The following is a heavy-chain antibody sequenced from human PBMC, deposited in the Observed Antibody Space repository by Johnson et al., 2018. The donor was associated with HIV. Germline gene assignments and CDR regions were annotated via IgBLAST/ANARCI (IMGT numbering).Heavy chain of an antibody. J-gene: IGHJ3*02. CDR2: ISYDGSNK. Sequence: QMLLVESGGDLIQPGGSLRLSCAASGFTFSSYAMHWVRQAPGKGLEWVAVISYDGSNKYYADSVKGRFTISRDNSKNTLYLQMNSLRAEDTAVYYCARGEDGVDAFDIWGQGTMVTVSS. CDR3: ARGEDGVDAFDI. D-gene: IGHD4-17*01. V-gene: IGHV3-30-3*01. CDR1: GFTFSSYA.